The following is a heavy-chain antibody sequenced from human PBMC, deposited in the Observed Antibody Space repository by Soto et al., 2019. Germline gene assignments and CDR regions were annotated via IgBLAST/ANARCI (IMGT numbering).Heavy chain of an antibody. Sequence: QVQLVQSGGGVVQPGRSLRLSCAASGFSFSSYGMHWVRQAPGKGLEWVAVIWYDGSNKYYADSVKGRLTISRDNSKNTLYLQMNSLRVEDTAVYYCARGSYSVADGMDVWGQGTTVTVPS. J-gene: IGHJ6*01. CDR3: ARGSYSVADGMDV. CDR1: GFSFSSYG. V-gene: IGHV3-33*01. CDR2: IWYDGSNK. D-gene: IGHD1-26*01.